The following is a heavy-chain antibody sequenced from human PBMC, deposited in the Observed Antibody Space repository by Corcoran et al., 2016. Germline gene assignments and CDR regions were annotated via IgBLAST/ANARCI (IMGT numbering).Heavy chain of an antibody. J-gene: IGHJ4*02. D-gene: IGHD3-9*01. V-gene: IGHV3-15*01. CDR1: GFTFSNAW. CDR3: TCYDMLTVGMFYFDY. Sequence: EVQLVESGGGLVKPGGSLRLSCAASGFTFSNAWMSWVRQAPGKGLEWVGRIKSKTDSGTTDYAAPVDVRFTISRDDSKNTLYLPMNSLKNEDAAVYFCTCYDMLTVGMFYFDYWGQGTLVTVSS. CDR2: IKSKTDSGTT.